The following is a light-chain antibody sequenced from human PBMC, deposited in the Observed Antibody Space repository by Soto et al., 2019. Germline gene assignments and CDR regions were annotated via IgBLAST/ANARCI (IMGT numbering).Light chain of an antibody. J-gene: IGKJ1*01. Sequence: EIVLTQSPGTLSLSPGERATLSCRASQSVSSSYLAWYQQKPGQAPRLLIYGASSRATGIPARFSGSGSGTDFTLTIDRLEPEDFAVYYCQQYYNWPRTFGQGTKVDIK. CDR1: QSVSSSY. CDR3: QQYYNWPRT. V-gene: IGKV3-20*01. CDR2: GAS.